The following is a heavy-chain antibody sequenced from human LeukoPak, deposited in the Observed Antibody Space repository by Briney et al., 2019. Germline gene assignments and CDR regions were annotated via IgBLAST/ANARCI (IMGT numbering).Heavy chain of an antibody. J-gene: IGHJ4*02. V-gene: IGHV4-61*08. Sequence: SQSLSLTCTVAGASTSSGGYDSGWLRQPPGKGLEWIVYIFCSGSTNYTPSLKSRVTISVDTSKNQFSLGLSSVTAADTAVYYCARGPTRYYFDCWGQGTLVTVSS. CDR2: IFCSGST. D-gene: IGHD4-17*01. CDR1: GASTSSGGYD. CDR3: ARGPTRYYFDC.